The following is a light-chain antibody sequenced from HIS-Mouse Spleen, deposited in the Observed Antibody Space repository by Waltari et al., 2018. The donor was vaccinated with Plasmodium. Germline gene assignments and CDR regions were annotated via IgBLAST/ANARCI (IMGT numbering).Light chain of an antibody. Sequence: DIQLTQSPSSLSEPVGARVTITCRASQSISSYLNWYQQKPGKAPKHLIYAASSLQSGVPSRFSGSGSGTDFTLTISSLQPEDVATYYCQQSYSTPLTFGGGTKVEIK. CDR1: QSISSY. J-gene: IGKJ4*01. CDR3: QQSYSTPLT. V-gene: IGKV1-39*01. CDR2: AAS.